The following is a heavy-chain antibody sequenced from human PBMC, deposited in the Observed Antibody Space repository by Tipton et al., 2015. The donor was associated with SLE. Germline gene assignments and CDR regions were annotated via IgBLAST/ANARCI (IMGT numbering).Heavy chain of an antibody. D-gene: IGHD3-22*01. CDR3: ARETEVITRWNGLTYYFDY. J-gene: IGHJ4*02. CDR1: GGSISSAAYY. Sequence: TLSLTCTVSGGSISSAAYYWRWTWIRQPAGKGLEWIGRAYATGSTDYNPSLKTRVTISVDTSKNQFSLKLTSVTAADTAVYYCARETEVITRWNGLTYYFDYWGQGTLVTVSS. V-gene: IGHV4-61*02. CDR2: AYATGST.